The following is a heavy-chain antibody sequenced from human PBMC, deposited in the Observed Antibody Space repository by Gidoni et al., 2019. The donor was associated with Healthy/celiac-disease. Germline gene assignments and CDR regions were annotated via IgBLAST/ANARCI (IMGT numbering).Heavy chain of an antibody. CDR1: GFTFSSDD. V-gene: IGHV3-23*01. CDR2: ISGSGGST. D-gene: IGHD2-15*01. J-gene: IGHJ6*02. Sequence: EVQLLESGGGLVQPGGSLILSCAASGFTFSSDDMSWVRQAPGKGLEWVSSISGSGGSTYYADSVKGRFTISRDNSKNTLYLQMNSLRAEDTAVYYCAKDVTVGLSYYYYYGMDVWGQGTTVTVSS. CDR3: AKDVTVGLSYYYYYGMDV.